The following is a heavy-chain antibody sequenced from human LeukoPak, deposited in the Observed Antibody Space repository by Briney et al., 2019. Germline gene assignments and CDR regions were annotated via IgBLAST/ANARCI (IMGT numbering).Heavy chain of an antibody. CDR2: IYGSGST. D-gene: IGHD1-26*01. Sequence: PGGSLRLSCAVSAFTVSSNYVSWVRQAPGKGLEWVSVIYGSGSTNYADSVKGRFTISRDNSKNTLYLQMNSLRAEDTAVYYCARDHSGSYQRAFDIWGQGTMVTVSS. CDR1: AFTVSSNY. J-gene: IGHJ3*02. V-gene: IGHV3-66*03. CDR3: ARDHSGSYQRAFDI.